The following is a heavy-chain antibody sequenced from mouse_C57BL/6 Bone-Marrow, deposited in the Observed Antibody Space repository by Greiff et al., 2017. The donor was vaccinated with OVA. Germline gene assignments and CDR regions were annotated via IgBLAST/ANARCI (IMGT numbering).Heavy chain of an antibody. CDR2: IWRGGST. CDR3: AKKRSTGWFAY. D-gene: IGHD1-1*01. CDR1: GFSLSSSG. V-gene: IGHV2-5*01. Sequence: VQLKESVPCLVLPSHCLSITCTVSGFSLSSSGVLLVRPSPGKGLAWLGVIWRGGSTDYNAAFMSRLSITKDNSKSQVFFKMNSLQADDTAIYYCAKKRSTGWFAYWGQGTLVTVSA. J-gene: IGHJ3*01.